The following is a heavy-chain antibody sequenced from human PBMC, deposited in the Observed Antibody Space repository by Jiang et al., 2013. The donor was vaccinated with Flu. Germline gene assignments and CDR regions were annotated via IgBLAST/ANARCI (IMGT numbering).Heavy chain of an antibody. D-gene: IGHD6-13*01. J-gene: IGHJ5*02. Sequence: VQLVESGGGLVQPGESLRLSCAASRVTFRFTFSNFAMAWVRQAPGKGLEWVSGISSSGELTFYADSVQGRFTVSRDNSENTLYLQMDSLRVDDTAVYYCAKTYSSSWDYLNWFDPWGQGTQVTVSP. CDR2: ISSSGELT. V-gene: IGHV3-23*04. CDR1: RVTFRFTFSNFA. CDR3: AKTYSSSWDYLNWFDP.